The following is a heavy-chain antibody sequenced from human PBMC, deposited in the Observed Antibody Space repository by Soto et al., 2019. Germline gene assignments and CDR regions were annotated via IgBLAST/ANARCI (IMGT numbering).Heavy chain of an antibody. CDR1: GGTFSSYA. V-gene: IGHV1-69*13. Sequence: SVKVSCKASGGTFSSYAISWVRQAPGQGLEWMGGIIPIFGTANYAQKFQGRVTITADESTSTAYMELSSLRSEDAAVYYCARPRWGRFVDLFIGYYYYGMDVWGQGTTVTVSS. CDR3: ARPRWGRFVDLFIGYYYYGMDV. CDR2: IIPIFGTA. J-gene: IGHJ6*02. D-gene: IGHD3-10*01.